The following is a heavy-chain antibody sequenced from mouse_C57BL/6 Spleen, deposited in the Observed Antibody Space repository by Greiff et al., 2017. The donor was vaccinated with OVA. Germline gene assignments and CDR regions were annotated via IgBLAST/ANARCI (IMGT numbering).Heavy chain of an antibody. J-gene: IGHJ3*01. Sequence: EVKLQESGPELVKPGASVKIPCKASGYTFTDYNMDWVKQSHGKSLEWIGDINPNNGGTIYNQKFKGKATLTVDKSSSTAYLELRSLTSEDTAVYYCARLTGTSWFAYWGQGTLVTVSA. V-gene: IGHV1-18*01. CDR2: INPNNGGT. CDR1: GYTFTDYN. CDR3: ARLTGTSWFAY. D-gene: IGHD4-1*01.